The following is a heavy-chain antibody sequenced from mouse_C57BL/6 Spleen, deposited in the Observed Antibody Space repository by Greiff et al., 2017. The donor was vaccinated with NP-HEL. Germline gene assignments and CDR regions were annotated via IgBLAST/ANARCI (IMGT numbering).Heavy chain of an antibody. J-gene: IGHJ1*03. D-gene: IGHD1-1*01. V-gene: IGHV1-42*01. CDR1: GYSFTGYY. CDR3: ARGRYPWYFDV. Sequence: VHVKQSGPELVKPGASVKISCKASGYSFTGYYMNWVKQSPEKSLEWIGEINPSTGGTTYNQKFKAKATLTVDKSSSTAYMQLKSLTSEDSAVYYCARGRYPWYFDVWGTGTTVTVSS. CDR2: INPSTGGT.